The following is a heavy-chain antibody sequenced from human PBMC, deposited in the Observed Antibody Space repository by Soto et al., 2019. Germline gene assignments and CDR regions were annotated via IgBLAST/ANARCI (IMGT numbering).Heavy chain of an antibody. CDR3: ARGRTMVRGVRYYKSRIIDY. J-gene: IGHJ4*02. Sequence: QVQLVQSGAEVKKPGASVKVSCKASGYTFTSYDINWVRQATGQGLEWMGWMNPNSGNTGYAQKFKGRVTMTRNTSISTAYMELSSLRSEDTAVYYCARGRTMVRGVRYYKSRIIDYWGQGTLVTVSS. V-gene: IGHV1-8*01. CDR2: MNPNSGNT. D-gene: IGHD3-10*01. CDR1: GYTFTSYD.